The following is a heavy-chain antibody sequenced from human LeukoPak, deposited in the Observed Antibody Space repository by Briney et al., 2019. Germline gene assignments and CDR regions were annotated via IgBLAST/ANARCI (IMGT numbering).Heavy chain of an antibody. V-gene: IGHV3-11*01. J-gene: IGHJ4*02. CDR3: ARDYRCSSTSCKDRTFDY. Sequence: GGSLRLSCAASGFIFNDYYMSWIRQAAGKGLEGVSYISSSGSIIYYADSVKGRFTIARDNAKNTLYLQMNSLRVEDTAVYYCARDYRCSSTSCKDRTFDYWGQGTLVTVSS. CDR2: ISSSGSII. CDR1: GFIFNDYY. D-gene: IGHD2-2*01.